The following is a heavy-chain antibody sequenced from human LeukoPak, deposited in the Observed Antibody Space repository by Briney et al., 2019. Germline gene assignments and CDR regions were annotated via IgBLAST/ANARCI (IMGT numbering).Heavy chain of an antibody. CDR3: ATWDDYGDFVAFEY. J-gene: IGHJ4*02. CDR1: GFTFSSYT. Sequence: GGSLRLSCGGSGFTFSSYTMNWVRQAPGKGLEWVASISSSATYIYYADSVRGRFTISRDNAKKSVFLHMNSLRAEDTAVYFCATWDDYGDFVAFEYWGQGTLVTVSS. V-gene: IGHV3-21*01. CDR2: ISSSATYI. D-gene: IGHD4-17*01.